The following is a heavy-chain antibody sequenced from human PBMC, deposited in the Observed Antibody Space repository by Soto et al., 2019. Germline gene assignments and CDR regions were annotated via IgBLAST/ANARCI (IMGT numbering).Heavy chain of an antibody. D-gene: IGHD1-1*01. CDR1: GFTFRNFA. Sequence: PGGSLRLSGAACGFTFRNFAITWVRQAPGKGLEWVSGISGSGRMTYYAHSVKGHFTISRDNSKNTLYLQMNSLRAEDTAVYYCAKEAEESVNEPIPGDCCGQGTVVPVSS. CDR2: ISGSGRMT. J-gene: IGHJ4*02. V-gene: IGHV3-23*01. CDR3: AKEAEESVNEPIPGDC.